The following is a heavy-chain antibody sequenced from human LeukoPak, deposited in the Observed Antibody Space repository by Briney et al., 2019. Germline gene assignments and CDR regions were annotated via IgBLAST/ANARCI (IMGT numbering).Heavy chain of an antibody. CDR3: ARGASGWYGNSFDY. CDR2: IYSTGNT. D-gene: IGHD6-19*01. CDR1: RASIRSDY. Sequence: SETLSLTCTVSRASIRSDYWSWIRQPAGKGLEWIGHIYSTGNTNYNPSLKSRVTMSIDTSKNQFSLKLISVTAADTSVYYCARGASGWYGNSFDYWGQGTLITVSS. J-gene: IGHJ4*02. V-gene: IGHV4-4*07.